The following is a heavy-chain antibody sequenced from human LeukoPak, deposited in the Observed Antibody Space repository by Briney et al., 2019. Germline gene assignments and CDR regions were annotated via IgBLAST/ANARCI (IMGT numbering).Heavy chain of an antibody. Sequence: HPGGSLRLSCAASGFTFSSYWMHWVRQAPGKGLVWVSRINSDGSSTSYADSVKGRFTISTDNAKNTLYLQMNSLRAEDTAVYSCASGEARRYFDWHPERALDYWGQGTLVTVSS. CDR2: INSDGSST. CDR1: GFTFSSYW. CDR3: ASGEARRYFDWHPERALDY. J-gene: IGHJ4*02. D-gene: IGHD3-9*01. V-gene: IGHV3-74*01.